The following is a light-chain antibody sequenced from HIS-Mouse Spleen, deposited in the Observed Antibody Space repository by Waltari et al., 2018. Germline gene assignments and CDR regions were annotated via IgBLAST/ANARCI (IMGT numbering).Light chain of an antibody. J-gene: IGKJ3*01. CDR2: DAS. CDR1: QRVSSY. V-gene: IGKV3-11*01. Sequence: EIVLTQSPATLSLSPGERATLSCRASQRVSSYLAWYQQKPGQAPRLLIYDASNRATGIPARFSGSGSGTDFTLTISSLEPEDFAVYYCQQRSNCLTFGPGTKVDIK. CDR3: QQRSNCLT.